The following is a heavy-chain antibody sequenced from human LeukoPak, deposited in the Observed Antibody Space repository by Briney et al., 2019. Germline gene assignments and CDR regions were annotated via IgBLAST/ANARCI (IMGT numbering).Heavy chain of an antibody. D-gene: IGHD6-6*01. Sequence: SVKVSRKASGGTFSSYAISWVRQAPGQGLEWMGRIIPILGIANYAQKFQGRVTITADKSTSTAYMELSSLRSEDTAVYYCARVSGSIVARSAWFDSWGQGTLVTVSS. CDR1: GGTFSSYA. V-gene: IGHV1-69*04. J-gene: IGHJ5*01. CDR2: IIPILGIA. CDR3: ARVSGSIVARSAWFDS.